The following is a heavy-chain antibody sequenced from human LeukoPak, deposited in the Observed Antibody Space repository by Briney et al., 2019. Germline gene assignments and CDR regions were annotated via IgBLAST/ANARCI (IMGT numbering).Heavy chain of an antibody. D-gene: IGHD2-8*01. CDR3: ARRVIMSAAGVPDTWLDP. CDR2: ISYTDGT. Sequence: SETLSLTGTGSGGSINNYYWNWIRQPPGKGLEWVGHISYTDGTKYNPSLQSRVTISMDTSKNQFSLNLKSVTAADTAVYYCARRVIMSAAGVPDTWLDPWGQGILVTVSS. V-gene: IGHV4-59*08. J-gene: IGHJ5*02. CDR1: GGSINNYY.